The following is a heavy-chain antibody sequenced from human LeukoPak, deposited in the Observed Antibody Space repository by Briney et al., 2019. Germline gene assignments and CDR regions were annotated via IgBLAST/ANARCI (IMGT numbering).Heavy chain of an antibody. D-gene: IGHD5-24*01. J-gene: IGHJ3*02. CDR1: GGTFSSYA. CDR3: ARDRWLQKRSAFDI. Sequence: ASVKASCTASGGTFSSYAISWVRQAPGQGLEWMGGIIPIFGTANYAQKFQGRVTITADESTSTAYMELSSLRSEDTAVYYCARDRWLQKRSAFDIWGQGTMVTVSS. V-gene: IGHV1-69*13. CDR2: IIPIFGTA.